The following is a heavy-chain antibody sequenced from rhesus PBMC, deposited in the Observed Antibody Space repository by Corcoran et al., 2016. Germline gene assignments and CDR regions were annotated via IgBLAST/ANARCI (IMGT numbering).Heavy chain of an antibody. CDR2: IAGSGGST. Sequence: QLQLQESGPGLVKPSETLSVTCAVSGGSISSSYWSWIRQPPGKGLEWIGRIAGSGGSTAYNPSLKRPVTIAPDPSKNQFSLKLSSVTAADTAVYSCASLAAAGYWGQGVLVTVSS. CDR1: GGSISSSY. V-gene: IGHV4-173*01. J-gene: IGHJ4*01. D-gene: IGHD6-25*01. CDR3: ASLAAAGY.